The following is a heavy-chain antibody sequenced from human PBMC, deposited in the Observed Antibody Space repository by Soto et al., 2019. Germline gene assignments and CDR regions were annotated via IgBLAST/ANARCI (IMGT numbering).Heavy chain of an antibody. CDR1: GFTFSSYW. CDR2: IKQDGSEK. J-gene: IGHJ5*02. Sequence: EVQLVESGGGLVQPGGSLRLSCAASGFTFSSYWMSWVRQAPGKGLEWVANIKQDGSEKYYVDSVKGRFIISRDNAKNSLYLQMNSLRAEDTAVYYCARDGGAAGYNWFDPWGQGTLVTVSS. D-gene: IGHD6-25*01. V-gene: IGHV3-7*04. CDR3: ARDGGAAGYNWFDP.